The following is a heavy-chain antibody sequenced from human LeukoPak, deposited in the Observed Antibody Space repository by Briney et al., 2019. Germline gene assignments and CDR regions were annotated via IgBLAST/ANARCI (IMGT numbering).Heavy chain of an antibody. V-gene: IGHV3-48*01. Sequence: GGSLRLSCAASGFTFSSYSMNWVRQAPGKGLEWVSYISSSSSTIYYADSVKGRFTISRDNAKNSLYLQMNSLRAEDTAVYYCARTRIVVVTATRYNWFDPWGQGTLVTVSS. D-gene: IGHD2-21*02. CDR2: ISSSSSTI. CDR3: ARTRIVVVTATRYNWFDP. J-gene: IGHJ5*02. CDR1: GFTFSSYS.